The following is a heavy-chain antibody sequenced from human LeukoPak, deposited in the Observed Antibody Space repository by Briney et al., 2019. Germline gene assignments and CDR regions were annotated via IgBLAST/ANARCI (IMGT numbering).Heavy chain of an antibody. Sequence: SETLSLTCTVSGVSVTSGTFYWAWLRQPPGKGVEWIATVYYTGSTYYNPSLKSRVTISMDTSKNHFSLQLRSVVAPDTAVYYCARHSGSGSLSRPFDPWSQGTLVTVSS. V-gene: IGHV4-39*02. CDR1: GVSVTSGTFY. J-gene: IGHJ5*02. CDR2: VYYTGST. D-gene: IGHD3-10*01. CDR3: ARHSGSGSLSRPFDP.